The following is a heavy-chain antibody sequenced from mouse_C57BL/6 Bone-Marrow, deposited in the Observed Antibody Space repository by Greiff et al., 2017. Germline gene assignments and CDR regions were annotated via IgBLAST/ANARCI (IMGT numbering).Heavy chain of an antibody. J-gene: IGHJ2*01. D-gene: IGHD2-4*01. CDR2: IYPGSGST. Sequence: VQLQQPGAELVKPGASVKMSCKASGYTFISYWITWVKQRPGQGLEWIGDIYPGSGSTNYNEKFKSKATLTVDTSSSTAYMQLSSLTSEDSAVYYCARDDYDGGYFDYWGQGTTLTVSS. CDR1: GYTFISYW. V-gene: IGHV1-55*01. CDR3: ARDDYDGGYFDY.